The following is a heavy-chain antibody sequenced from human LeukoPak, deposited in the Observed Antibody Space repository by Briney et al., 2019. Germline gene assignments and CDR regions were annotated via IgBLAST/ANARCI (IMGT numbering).Heavy chain of an antibody. Sequence: SETLSLTCTASGGSIGSYYWSWIRQPPGKGLEWIGYIYYSGSTNYNPSLKSRVTISVDTSKNQFSVKLSSVTAADTAVYYCASLGYSYGYHYFDYWGQGTLVTVSS. J-gene: IGHJ4*02. CDR3: ASLGYSYGYHYFDY. D-gene: IGHD5-18*01. CDR2: IYYSGST. CDR1: GGSIGSYY. V-gene: IGHV4-59*01.